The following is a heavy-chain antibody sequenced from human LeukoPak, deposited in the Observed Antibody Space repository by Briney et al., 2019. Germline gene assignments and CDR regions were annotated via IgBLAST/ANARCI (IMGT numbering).Heavy chain of an antibody. D-gene: IGHD2-15*01. V-gene: IGHV4-4*07. CDR3: AREFPEGRIDY. J-gene: IGHJ4*02. CDR2: IYTSGST. Sequence: PSETLSLTCTVSGAYITNYYWSWIRRPAGKGLEWIGRIYTSGSTNYNPSLKSRVTISVDTSKSQFSLKLSSVTAADTAVYYCAREFPEGRIDYWGQGTLVTVSS. CDR1: GAYITNYY.